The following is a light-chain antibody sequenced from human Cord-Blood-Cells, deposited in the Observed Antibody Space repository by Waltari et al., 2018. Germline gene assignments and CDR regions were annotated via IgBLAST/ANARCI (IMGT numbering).Light chain of an antibody. CDR2: DSS. Sequence: DIVLTQSPATLSLSPGERATLSCRASQSFSSYLAWYPQKPGQAPRLPIYDSSTRPTRIPARLSSSQSGTDCTLTISSLEPQDLAVNTCQRRRNWPHTIGGGRQVESK. CDR1: QSFSSY. CDR3: QRRRNWPHT. V-gene: IGKV3-11*01. J-gene: IGKJ4*01.